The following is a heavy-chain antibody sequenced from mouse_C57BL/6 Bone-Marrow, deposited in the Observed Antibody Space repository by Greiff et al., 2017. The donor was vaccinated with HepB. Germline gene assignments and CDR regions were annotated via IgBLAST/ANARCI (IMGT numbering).Heavy chain of an antibody. D-gene: IGHD2-4*01. CDR1: GYTFTSYW. J-gene: IGHJ2*01. CDR2: IDPSDSYT. CDR3: ARGDYDPFDY. V-gene: IGHV1-50*01. Sequence: QVQLQQPGAELVKPGASVKLSCKASGYTFTSYWKQWVKQRPGQGLEWIGEIDPSDSYTNYNQKFKGKATLTVDTSSSTAYMQLSSLTSEDSAVYYCARGDYDPFDYWGQGTTLTVSS.